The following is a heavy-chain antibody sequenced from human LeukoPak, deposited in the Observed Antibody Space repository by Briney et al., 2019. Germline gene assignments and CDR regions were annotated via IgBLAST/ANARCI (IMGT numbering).Heavy chain of an antibody. CDR3: ARETRTDYGDYFDY. V-gene: IGHV4-34*01. Sequence: SETLSLTCAVYGGSFSGYYWSWIRQPPGKGLEWIGEINHSGSTNYNPSLKSRVTISVDTSKNQFSLKLSSVTAADTAVYYCARETRTDYGDYFDYWGQGTLVTVSS. CDR2: INHSGST. CDR1: GGSFSGYY. D-gene: IGHD4-17*01. J-gene: IGHJ4*02.